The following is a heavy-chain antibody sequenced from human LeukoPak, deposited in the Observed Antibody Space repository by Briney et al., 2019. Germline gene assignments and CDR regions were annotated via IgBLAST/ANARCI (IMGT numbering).Heavy chain of an antibody. D-gene: IGHD6-19*01. CDR3: ARGVLQWLVRGSWFDP. CDR1: GYTFTSYY. V-gene: IGHV1-46*01. CDR2: INPSGGST. J-gene: IGHJ5*02. Sequence: ASVKVSCKASGYTFTSYYMHWVRQAPGQGLEWMGIINPSGGSTSYAQKFQGRVTMTRDMSTSTVYMELSSLRSEDTAVYYCARGVLQWLVRGSWFDPWGQGTLVTVSS.